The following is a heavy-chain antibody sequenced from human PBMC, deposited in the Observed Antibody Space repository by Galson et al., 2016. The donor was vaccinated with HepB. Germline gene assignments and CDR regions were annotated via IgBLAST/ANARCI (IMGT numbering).Heavy chain of an antibody. D-gene: IGHD3-3*01. CDR1: GLSFHTYS. CDR2: ISSSSSYL. V-gene: IGHV3-21*01. CDR3: ATVPILGAVARYLDY. Sequence: SLRLSCAASGLSFHTYSMNWVRQAPRKGLEWVSSISSSSSYLYYADSVKGRFSISRDNAKKSLFLQMNSLRVEDTAVYYCATVPILGAVARYLDYWGQGTLVTVSS. J-gene: IGHJ4*02.